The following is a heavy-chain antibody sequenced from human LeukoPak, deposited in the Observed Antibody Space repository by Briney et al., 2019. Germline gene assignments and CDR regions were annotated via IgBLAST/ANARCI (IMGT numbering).Heavy chain of an antibody. Sequence: PSETLSLTCAVYGGSFSGYYWSWIRQPPGKGLEWIGEINHSGGTNYNPSLKSRVTISVDTSKNQFSLKLSSVTAADTAVYYCAREPRHFRYCSSTSCYGGWFDPWGQGTLVTVSS. CDR3: AREPRHFRYCSSTSCYGGWFDP. CDR2: INHSGGT. D-gene: IGHD2-2*01. V-gene: IGHV4-34*01. J-gene: IGHJ5*02. CDR1: GGSFSGYY.